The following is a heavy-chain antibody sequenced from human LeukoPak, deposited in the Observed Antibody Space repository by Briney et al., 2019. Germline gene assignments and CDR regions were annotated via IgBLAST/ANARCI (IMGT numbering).Heavy chain of an antibody. V-gene: IGHV1-2*02. CDR2: INPNSGGT. J-gene: IGHJ6*03. CDR1: GYTFTGYY. CDR3: ARGGGYSGYDSGDYYYYYMDV. D-gene: IGHD5-12*01. Sequence: GASVKVSCKASGYTFTGYYMHWARQAPGQGLEWMGWINPNSGGTNYAQKFQGRVTMTRDTSISTAYMELSRLRSDDTAVYYCARGGGYSGYDSGDYYYYYMDVWGKGTTVTVSS.